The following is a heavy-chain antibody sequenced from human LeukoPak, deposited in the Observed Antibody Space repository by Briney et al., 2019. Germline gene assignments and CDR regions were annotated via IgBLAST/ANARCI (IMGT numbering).Heavy chain of an antibody. Sequence: ASVRVSCKTSGYSSSSYGISWVRQTPGQGLEWMGWISGYNGNTYYSQKFQGRVTMTIDTPTGTAYMEVRSLRSDDTGMYYCARASGSAGYQPPEFFQHWGQGTLVTVSS. V-gene: IGHV1-18*01. D-gene: IGHD3-10*01. CDR2: ISGYNGNT. CDR3: ARASGSAGYQPPEFFQH. CDR1: GYSSSSYG. J-gene: IGHJ1*01.